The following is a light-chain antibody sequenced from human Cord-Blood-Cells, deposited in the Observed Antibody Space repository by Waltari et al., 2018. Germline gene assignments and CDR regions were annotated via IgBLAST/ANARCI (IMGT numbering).Light chain of an antibody. Sequence: DIQMTQSPSSLSASVGDRVTITCRASQSISSYLNCYQQKPGKAPKLLIYAASSLQSGVPSRFSGSGSGTDFTLTISSLQPEDFATYYCQQNYSTPLTFGGGTKVEIK. CDR1: QSISSY. V-gene: IGKV1-39*01. CDR2: AAS. J-gene: IGKJ4*01. CDR3: QQNYSTPLT.